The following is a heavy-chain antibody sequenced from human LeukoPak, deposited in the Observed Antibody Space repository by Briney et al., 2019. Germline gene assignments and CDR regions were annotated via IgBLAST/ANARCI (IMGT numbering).Heavy chain of an antibody. V-gene: IGHV1-69*06. Sequence: GASVTVSSKASGDTFISYAIRWVRQAPGQGLEWMGGIIPIFGTANYAQKFQGRVTITADKSTSTAYMELSSLRSEDTAVYYCARGDTSMAPFDYWGQGTLVTVSS. CDR3: ARGDTSMAPFDY. D-gene: IGHD5-18*01. J-gene: IGHJ4*02. CDR1: GDTFISYA. CDR2: IIPIFGTA.